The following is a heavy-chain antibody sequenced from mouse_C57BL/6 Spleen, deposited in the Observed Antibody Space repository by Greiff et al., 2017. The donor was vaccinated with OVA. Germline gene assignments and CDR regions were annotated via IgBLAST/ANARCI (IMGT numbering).Heavy chain of an antibody. D-gene: IGHD4-1*01. CDR2: IYPGDGDT. J-gene: IGHJ2*01. CDR1: GYAFSSYW. Sequence: QVHVNHSCSSPVNHRASVKIPCQAPGYAFSSYWMNWVKQRPGKGLEWIGQIYPGDGDTNYNGKFKGKATLTADKSSSTAYMQLSSLTSEDSAVYFCAANWDYWGQGTTLTVSS. CDR3: AANWDY. V-gene: IGHV1-80*01.